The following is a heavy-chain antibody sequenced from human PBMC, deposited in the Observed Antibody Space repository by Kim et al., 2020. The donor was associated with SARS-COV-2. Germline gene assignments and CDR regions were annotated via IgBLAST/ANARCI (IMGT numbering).Heavy chain of an antibody. J-gene: IGHJ5*02. V-gene: IGHV1-69*01. D-gene: IGHD5-18*01. Sequence: FQGRVTITADESTSTAYMELSSLRSEDTAVYYCARDRTGGYSYVPRWFDPWGQGTLVTVSS. CDR3: ARDRTGGYSYVPRWFDP.